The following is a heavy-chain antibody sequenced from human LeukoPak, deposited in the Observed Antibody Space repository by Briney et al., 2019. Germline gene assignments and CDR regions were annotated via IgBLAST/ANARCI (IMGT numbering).Heavy chain of an antibody. V-gene: IGHV4-34*01. CDR1: GGSFSGYY. D-gene: IGHD5-12*01. J-gene: IGHJ2*01. CDR3: ARALVRATMVWYFDL. Sequence: SETLSLTCAVSGGSFSGYYWSWIRQPPGKGLEWIGEISHSGSTNYNPSLKSRVTISVDTSKNQFSLNLSSVTAADTAVYYCARALVRATMVWYFDLWGRGTLVTVSS. CDR2: ISHSGST.